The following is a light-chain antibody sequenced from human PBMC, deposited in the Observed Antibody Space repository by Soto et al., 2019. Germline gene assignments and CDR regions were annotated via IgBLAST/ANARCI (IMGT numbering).Light chain of an antibody. CDR1: QSINNY. V-gene: IGKV1-39*01. Sequence: DIQMTQSPSSLSASVGDSVTISCRASQSINNYLNWYQLKPGRAPKLLIYAASILQSGVPPRFSGSGSGTDFTLTINSPPPEDFATYLCQQGYSRPLTFGQGTKIEI. J-gene: IGKJ1*01. CDR2: AAS. CDR3: QQGYSRPLT.